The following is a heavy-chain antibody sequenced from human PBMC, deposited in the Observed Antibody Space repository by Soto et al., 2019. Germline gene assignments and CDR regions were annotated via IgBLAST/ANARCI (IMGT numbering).Heavy chain of an antibody. CDR3: AKYQPMTQPRPYFDY. CDR2: ISSSGVST. Sequence: GGSLRLSCAASGFTFSSYAMSWVRQAPGKGLGWVSAISSSGVSTFYADSVKGRFTISRDNSRNTLYLQMNSLRAEDTAIYYCAKYQPMTQPRPYFDYWGQGTLVTVSS. CDR1: GFTFSSYA. J-gene: IGHJ4*02. V-gene: IGHV3-23*01. D-gene: IGHD3-22*01.